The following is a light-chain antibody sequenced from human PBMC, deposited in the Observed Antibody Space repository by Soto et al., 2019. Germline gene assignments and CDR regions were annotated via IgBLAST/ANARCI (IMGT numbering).Light chain of an antibody. CDR2: GNG. CDR1: SSNIGAGYD. J-gene: IGLJ1*01. Sequence: QSVLTQPPSVSESPAQRVTISCTGSSSNIGAGYDVHWYQQLPGTAPKLLIYGNGIRPSGVPDRFSGSKSGTSASLAITGLQADDEADYYCQSYDSSLSVLYVFGAGTKVTVL. CDR3: QSYDSSLSVLYV. V-gene: IGLV1-40*01.